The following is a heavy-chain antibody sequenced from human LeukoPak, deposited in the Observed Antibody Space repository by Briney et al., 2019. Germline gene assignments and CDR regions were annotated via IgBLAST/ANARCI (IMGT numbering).Heavy chain of an antibody. CDR1: GFTFSDYW. V-gene: IGHV3-7*01. D-gene: IGHD6-13*01. J-gene: IGHJ1*01. Sequence: GGSLRLSCAASGFTFSDYWMSWVSQDPGKGLAWVANIRQDGGDFNYADSVKGRFTISRDNSKNTLYLQMNSLRAEDTAVYYCARGYSSSWYTIGEYFQHWGQGTLVTVSS. CDR2: IRQDGGDF. CDR3: ARGYSSSWYTIGEYFQH.